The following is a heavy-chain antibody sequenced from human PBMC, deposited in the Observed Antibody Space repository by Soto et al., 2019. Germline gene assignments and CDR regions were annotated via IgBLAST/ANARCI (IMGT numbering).Heavy chain of an antibody. V-gene: IGHV3-7*01. J-gene: IGHJ4*02. D-gene: IGHD3-16*01. Sequence: GVSLRLSCAVSGFNVMSYWMSWVRQAPGKGLEWVASIKEDGSEIYYLHSARGRFSISRDSAGNALHLTMNYLSAEDTGVYFCARDIGFDYVNWGQGTLVTVSS. CDR2: IKEDGSEI. CDR3: ARDIGFDYVN. CDR1: GFNVMSYW.